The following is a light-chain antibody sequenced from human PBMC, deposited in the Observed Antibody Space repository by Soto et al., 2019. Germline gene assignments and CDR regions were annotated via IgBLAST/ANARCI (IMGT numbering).Light chain of an antibody. J-gene: IGKJ5*01. CDR2: DAS. CDR1: QSVSSY. CDR3: QQYGNSPIT. V-gene: IGKV3-20*01. Sequence: EIVLTQSPGTLSLSPGERATLSCRASQSVSSYLAWYQQKPGQAPRLLIYDASNGATGIPARFSGSGSGTDFTLTISRLEPEDFAVYYCQQYGNSPITFGQGTRLEI.